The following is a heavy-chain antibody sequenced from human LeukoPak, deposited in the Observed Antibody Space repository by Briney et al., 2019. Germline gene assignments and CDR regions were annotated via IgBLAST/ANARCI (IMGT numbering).Heavy chain of an antibody. D-gene: IGHD3-9*01. CDR1: GYTFTSYY. CDR3: ARDGRYDILTGRYYYYYMDV. CDR2: INPSGGST. Sequence: ASVKVSCKASGYTFTSYYMHWVRQAPGQGLEWMGIINPSGGSTSYAQKFQGRVTMTRDTSTSTVYMELSSLRSEDTAVYYCARDGRYDILTGRYYYYYMDVWGKGTTVTVSS. V-gene: IGHV1-46*01. J-gene: IGHJ6*03.